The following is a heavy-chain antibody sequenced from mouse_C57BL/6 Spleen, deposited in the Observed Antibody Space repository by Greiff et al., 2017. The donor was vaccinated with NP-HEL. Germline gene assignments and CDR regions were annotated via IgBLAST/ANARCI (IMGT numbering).Heavy chain of an antibody. CDR2: ISSGGDYI. V-gene: IGHV5-9-1*02. CDR3: TSDGGLLDY. D-gene: IGHD2-3*01. CDR1: GFTFSSYA. Sequence: EVKLVESGEGLVKPGGSLKLSCAASGFTFSSYAMSWVRQTPEKRLEWVAYISSGGDYIYYADTVKGRFTISRDNARNTLYLQMSSLKSEDTAMHYCTSDGGLLDYWGQGTTLTVSS. J-gene: IGHJ2*01.